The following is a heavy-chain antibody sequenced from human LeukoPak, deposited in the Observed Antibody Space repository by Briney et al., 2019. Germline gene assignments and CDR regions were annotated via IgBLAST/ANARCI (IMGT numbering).Heavy chain of an antibody. CDR2: IRYDGSNK. J-gene: IGHJ4*02. D-gene: IGHD2-8*01. V-gene: IGHV3-30*02. Sequence: PVGSLRLSCAASGFTFSSYGMHWVRQAPGKGLECVAFIRYDGSNKYYADSVKGRFTISRDNSKNTLYLQMNSLRAEDTAVYYCARDPNALYYFDYWGQGTLVTVSS. CDR3: ARDPNALYYFDY. CDR1: GFTFSSYG.